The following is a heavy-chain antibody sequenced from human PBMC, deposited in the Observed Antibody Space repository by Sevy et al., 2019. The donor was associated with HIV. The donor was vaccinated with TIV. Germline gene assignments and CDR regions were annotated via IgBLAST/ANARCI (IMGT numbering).Heavy chain of an antibody. D-gene: IGHD2-8*02. CDR3: TTDVPLTGGTNGLY. CDR2: MKSKVDGGTT. CDR1: GFTFRDLW. Sequence: LSLTCAASGFTFRDLWMSWVRQAPGKGLEWIGRMKSKVDGGTTDYAAPVKGRFTISRDDSKNTLYLQMSSLRTEDTAVYYCTTDVPLTGGTNGLYWGQGTLVTVSS. V-gene: IGHV3-15*01. J-gene: IGHJ4*02.